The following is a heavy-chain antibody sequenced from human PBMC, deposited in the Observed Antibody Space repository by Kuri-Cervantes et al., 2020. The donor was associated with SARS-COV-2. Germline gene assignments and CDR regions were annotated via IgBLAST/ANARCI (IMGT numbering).Heavy chain of an antibody. CDR3: ARGGGVCSGGSCSPPFDY. CDR1: GGSFSGYY. D-gene: IGHD2-15*01. CDR2: INHSGST. V-gene: IGHV4-34*01. J-gene: IGHJ4*02. Sequence: SQTLSLTCAVYGGSFSGYYWSWIRQPPGKGLEWIGEINHSGSTYYNPSLKSRVTISVDTSKNQFSLKLSSVTAADTAVYYCARGGGVCSGGSCSPPFDYWGQGTLVTVSS.